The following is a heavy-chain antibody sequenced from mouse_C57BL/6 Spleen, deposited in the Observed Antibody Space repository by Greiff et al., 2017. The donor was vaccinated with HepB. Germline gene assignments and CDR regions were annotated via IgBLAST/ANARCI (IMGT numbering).Heavy chain of an antibody. V-gene: IGHV5-4*01. CDR1: GFTFSSYA. CDR3: AREKGGTGYAMDY. D-gene: IGHD4-1*01. Sequence: EVQWVESGGGLVKPGGSLKLSCAASGFTFSSYAMSWVRQTPEKRLEWVATISDGGSYTYYPDNVKGRFTISRDNAKNNLYLQMSHLKSEDTAMYYCAREKGGTGYAMDYWGQGTSVTVSS. CDR2: ISDGGSYT. J-gene: IGHJ4*01.